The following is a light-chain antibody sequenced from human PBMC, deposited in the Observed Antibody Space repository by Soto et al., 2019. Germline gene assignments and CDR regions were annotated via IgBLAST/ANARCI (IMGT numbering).Light chain of an antibody. Sequence: QSVLTQPASVSGSPGQSITISCTGTSSDVGSYNRVSWYQQPPGTAPKLMIFEVSKRPSGLSNRFSGSKSGNTASLTISGLQAEDEADYYCNSYTGSSTYVFGTGTKSPS. CDR3: NSYTGSSTYV. CDR1: SSDVGSYNR. J-gene: IGLJ1*01. CDR2: EVS. V-gene: IGLV2-14*01.